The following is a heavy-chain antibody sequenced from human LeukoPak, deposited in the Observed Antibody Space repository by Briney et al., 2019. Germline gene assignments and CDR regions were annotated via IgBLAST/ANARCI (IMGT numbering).Heavy chain of an antibody. CDR2: MSSSGSTI. Sequence: GGSLRLSCAASGFTFSDYYMSWIRQAPGRGLEWVSYMSSSGSTIYYADSLKGRFTISRDNSKNTLYLQMNSLRAEDTAVYYCAKDRVATERYYMDVWGKGTTVTISS. CDR1: GFTFSDYY. D-gene: IGHD6-13*01. V-gene: IGHV3-11*01. CDR3: AKDRVATERYYMDV. J-gene: IGHJ6*03.